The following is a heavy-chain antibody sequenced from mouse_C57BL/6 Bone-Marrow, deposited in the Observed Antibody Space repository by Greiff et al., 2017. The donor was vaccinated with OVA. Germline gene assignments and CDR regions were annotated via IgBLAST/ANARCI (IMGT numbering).Heavy chain of an antibody. Sequence: EVNVVESGGDLVKPGGSLKLSCAASGFTFSSSGMSWVRQTPDKRLEWVATISSGGSYTYYPDSVKGRFTISRDNAKNTLYLQMSSLKSEDTAMYYCARRYLYYFDYWGQGTTLTVSS. V-gene: IGHV5-6*01. CDR1: GFTFSSSG. D-gene: IGHD2-14*01. CDR2: ISSGGSYT. J-gene: IGHJ2*01. CDR3: ARRYLYYFDY.